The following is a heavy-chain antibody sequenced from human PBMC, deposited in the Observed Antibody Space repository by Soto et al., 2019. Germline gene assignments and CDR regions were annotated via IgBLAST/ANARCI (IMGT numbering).Heavy chain of an antibody. V-gene: IGHV1-69*01. CDR3: ARGDRTFGGVIVNYGMDV. CDR1: GGTFSSYA. D-gene: IGHD3-16*02. J-gene: IGHJ6*02. Sequence: QVRLVQSGAEVKKPGSSVKVSCKASGGTFSSYAISWVRQAPGQGLEWMGGIIPIFGTANYAQKFQGRVTITADESTSTAYMELSSLRSEDTAVYYCARGDRTFGGVIVNYGMDVWGQGPTVTVSS. CDR2: IIPIFGTA.